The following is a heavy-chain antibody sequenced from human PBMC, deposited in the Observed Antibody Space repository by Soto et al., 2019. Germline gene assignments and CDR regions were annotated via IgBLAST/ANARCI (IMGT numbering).Heavy chain of an antibody. J-gene: IGHJ4*02. D-gene: IGHD2-15*01. CDR1: GFTFSSYG. Sequence: QVQLVESGGGVVQPGRSLRLSCAASGFTFSSYGMHWVRQAPGKGLEWVAVISYDGSNKYYADSVKGRFTISRDNSKNTLYLQMNSLRAEDTAVYYCAKDLSVVVVAATGGVDYWGQGTLVTVSS. CDR2: ISYDGSNK. V-gene: IGHV3-30*18. CDR3: AKDLSVVVVAATGGVDY.